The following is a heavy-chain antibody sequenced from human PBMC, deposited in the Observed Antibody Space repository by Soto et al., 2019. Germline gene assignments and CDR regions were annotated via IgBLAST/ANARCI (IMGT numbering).Heavy chain of an antibody. CDR1: GYSFNSYW. CDR3: ARQARYYGMDV. Sequence: VEFPEIACQGSGYSFNSYWIGWVRGMPGKGLEWMGIIYPGDSDTRYSPSFQGQVTISADKSIITAYMQWSSLKASDTAMYYCARQARYYGMDVWGQGTTVTVSS. D-gene: IGHD1-26*01. CDR2: IYPGDSDT. J-gene: IGHJ6*02. V-gene: IGHV5-51*01.